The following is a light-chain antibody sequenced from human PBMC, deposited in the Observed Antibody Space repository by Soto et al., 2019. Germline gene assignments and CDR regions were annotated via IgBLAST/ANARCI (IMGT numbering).Light chain of an antibody. V-gene: IGKV3-15*01. J-gene: IGKJ4*01. CDR3: QQHNAWPLT. CDR1: QTVGTS. Sequence: EIVLTQSPATLSVSPGERATLSCRASQTVGTSLVWNQQKPGQAPSLLIYGASTRAAGIPARFSGSGSGTDFTVTISSLQSEDFAVDYCQQHNAWPLTVGGGTEVEIK. CDR2: GAS.